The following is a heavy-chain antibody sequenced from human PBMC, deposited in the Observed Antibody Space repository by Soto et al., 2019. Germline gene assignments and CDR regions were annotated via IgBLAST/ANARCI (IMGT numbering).Heavy chain of an antibody. CDR1: GFTFDEYT. Sequence: LRLSCAASGFTFDEYTMHWVRQAPGKGLEWVSLLSWDGGTSFYADPVKGRFTISRDNSKDSLYLQMNSLTTEDTALYYRAKEVVRFGTEPYGLDVSGQGTTVTVSS. CDR3: AKEVVRFGTEPYGLDV. D-gene: IGHD3-22*01. CDR2: LSWDGGTS. J-gene: IGHJ6*02. V-gene: IGHV3-43*01.